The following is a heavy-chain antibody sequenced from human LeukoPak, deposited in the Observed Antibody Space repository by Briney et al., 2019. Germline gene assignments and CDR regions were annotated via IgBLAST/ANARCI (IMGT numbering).Heavy chain of an antibody. D-gene: IGHD3-16*01. J-gene: IGHJ4*02. CDR2: ISGSGDNT. CDR3: GSLRLL. CDR1: GFSFSNYA. Sequence: GGSLRLSRVASGFSFSNYAMLWVRQAPAKGLEWVSGISGSGDNTKYADSVKGRFTISRDKSKSSLYLQLNRLKAEDTAVYFCGSLRLLWGQGNLVTVSS. V-gene: IGHV3-23*01.